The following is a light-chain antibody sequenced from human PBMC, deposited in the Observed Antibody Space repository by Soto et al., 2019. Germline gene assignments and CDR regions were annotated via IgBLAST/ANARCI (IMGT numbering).Light chain of an antibody. J-gene: IGKJ5*01. CDR1: QGISSY. V-gene: IGKV1-8*01. Sequence: AIRMTQSPSSFSASTGDRVTITCRASQGISSYLAWYKQKPGKAPKLLIYAASTLQSGVPSRFSGSGSGTDFTLTISCLQSDDFATYYCQQYDSYPPTFGQGTRLESK. CDR3: QQYDSYPPT. CDR2: AAS.